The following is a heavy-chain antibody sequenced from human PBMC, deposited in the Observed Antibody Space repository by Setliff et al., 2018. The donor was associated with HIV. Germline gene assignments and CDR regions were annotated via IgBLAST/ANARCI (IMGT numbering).Heavy chain of an antibody. CDR1: GGSISSNW. V-gene: IGHV4-4*02. Sequence: SETLSLTCAVSGGSISSNWWSWVRQSPGKGLEWIGEIYHSGSTHYNPSLQSRVTISVDKSKSQFSLRLTSVTAADTAVYYCAGQDIGAVPALGAFDIWGQGTMVTVSS. D-gene: IGHD2-2*01. CDR2: IYHSGST. J-gene: IGHJ3*02. CDR3: AGQDIGAVPALGAFDI.